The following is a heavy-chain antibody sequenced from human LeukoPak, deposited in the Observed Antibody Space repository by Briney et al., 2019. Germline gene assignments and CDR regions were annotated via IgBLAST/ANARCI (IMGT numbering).Heavy chain of an antibody. CDR2: INHSGST. Sequence: SETLSLTCAVYGGSFSGYYWSRIRPPPGKGLEWIGEINHSGSTNYNPTLKSRVTISVDTSKNQFSLKLSSVTAADTAVYYCARTPLVVVPAAINWFDPWGQGTPVTVSS. J-gene: IGHJ5*02. D-gene: IGHD2-2*01. V-gene: IGHV4-34*01. CDR1: GGSFSGYY. CDR3: ARTPLVVVPAAINWFDP.